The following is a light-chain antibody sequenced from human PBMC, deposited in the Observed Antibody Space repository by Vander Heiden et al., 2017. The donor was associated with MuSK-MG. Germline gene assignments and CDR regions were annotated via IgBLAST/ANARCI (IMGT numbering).Light chain of an antibody. J-gene: IGLJ3*02. CDR3: SDYSSSVTWV. CDR1: SSDVGFHDY. CDR2: EVS. Sequence: QSALTQPASVSGSPGHAITISCPGTSSDVGFHDYVCWYQQHPANSPILMFYEVSHRPAGVANRFSASKSGTTASPTISGLEAEDDAEYFGSDYSSSVTWVFGGGTKVTVL. V-gene: IGLV2-14*01.